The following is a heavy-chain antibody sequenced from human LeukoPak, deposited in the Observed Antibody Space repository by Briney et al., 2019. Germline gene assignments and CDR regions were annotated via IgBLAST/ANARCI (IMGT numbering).Heavy chain of an antibody. V-gene: IGHV1-2*02. Sequence: ASVKVTCKASGYTFTGYYMHWVRQAPGQWLEWMGWINPNSGGTNYAQKFQGRVTMTRDTSISTAYMELSRLRSDDTAVYYCASSTPGIAAAGDYFDYWGQGTLVTVSS. CDR1: GYTFTGYY. CDR2: INPNSGGT. J-gene: IGHJ4*02. CDR3: ASSTPGIAAAGDYFDY. D-gene: IGHD6-13*01.